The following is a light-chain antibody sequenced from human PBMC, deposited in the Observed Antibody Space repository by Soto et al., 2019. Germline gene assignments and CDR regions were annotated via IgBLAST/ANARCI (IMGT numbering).Light chain of an antibody. V-gene: IGLV1-51*01. CDR1: SSNIGNYH. J-gene: IGLJ1*01. CDR3: GSWDGSLNTYV. CDR2: ASD. Sequence: QSVLTQPPSVSAAPGQKVTISCSGGSSNIGNYHVSWYQQLPGVAPKLLIFASDKRPSGIPDRFSGSQSGASGTLDITGLQTGDEADYYCGSWDGSLNTYVFGTGTKLTVL.